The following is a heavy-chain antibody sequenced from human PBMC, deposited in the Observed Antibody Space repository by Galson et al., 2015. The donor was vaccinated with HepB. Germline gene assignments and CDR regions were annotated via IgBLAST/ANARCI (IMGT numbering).Heavy chain of an antibody. CDR3: ARAYPIAEAPYCFDY. D-gene: IGHD6-19*01. V-gene: IGHV6-1*01. CDR2: TYYRSKWYN. J-gene: IGHJ4*02. CDR1: GDSVSSTSAG. Sequence: CAISGDSVSSTSAGWNWIRQSPSRGLEWLGRTYYRSKWYNDYAVSVKSRITIDADTSKNQFSLQLNSVTPEDTAVYYCARAYPIAEAPYCFDYWGQGTLVTVSS.